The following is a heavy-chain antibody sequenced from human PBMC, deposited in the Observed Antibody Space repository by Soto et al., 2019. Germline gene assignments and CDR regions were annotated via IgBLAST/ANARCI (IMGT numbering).Heavy chain of an antibody. V-gene: IGHV1-69*02. J-gene: IGHJ4*02. CDR3: ARYRAAGPDY. CDR1: GGTFSSYT. D-gene: IGHD6-13*01. CDR2: IIPILGIE. Sequence: QVQLVQSGAEVKKPGSSVKVSCKASGGTFSSYTISWVRQAPGQGLEWMGRIIPILGIENYAQKFQGRVTITADEPTTTSYMELTSLRPEDTAMYYCARYRAAGPDYWGQGTLVTVSS.